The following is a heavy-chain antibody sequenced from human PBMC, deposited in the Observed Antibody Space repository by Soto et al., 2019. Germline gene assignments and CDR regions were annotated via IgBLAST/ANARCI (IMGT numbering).Heavy chain of an antibody. CDR2: IYYSGST. Sequence: PSETLSLTCTVSGGSISSSSYYWGWIRQPPGKGLEWIGSIYYSGSTYYNPSLKSRVTISVDTSKNQFSLKLSSVTAADTAVYYCARRGGDYYGSGSYYKHYYYGMDVWGQGTTVTVS. CDR1: GGSISSSSYY. V-gene: IGHV4-39*01. CDR3: ARRGGDYYGSGSYYKHYYYGMDV. D-gene: IGHD3-10*01. J-gene: IGHJ6*02.